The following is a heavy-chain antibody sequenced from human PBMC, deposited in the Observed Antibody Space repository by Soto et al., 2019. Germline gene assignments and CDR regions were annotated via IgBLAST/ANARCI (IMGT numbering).Heavy chain of an antibody. CDR2: ISSSSSTI. CDR3: ARENPGGTIGLDCFDY. J-gene: IGHJ4*02. Sequence: GGSLRLSCAASGFTFSSYSMNWVRQAPGKGLEWVSYISSSSSTIYYADSVKGRFTISRDNAKNSLYLQMKSLRAEDTAVYYCARENPGGTIGLDCFDYWGQGTLVTVSS. D-gene: IGHD2-8*02. CDR1: GFTFSSYS. V-gene: IGHV3-48*01.